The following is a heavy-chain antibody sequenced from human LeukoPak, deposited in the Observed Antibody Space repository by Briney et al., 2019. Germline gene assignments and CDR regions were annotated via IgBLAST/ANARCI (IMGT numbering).Heavy chain of an antibody. CDR2: STTDETT. D-gene: IGHD6-13*01. CDR3: AKDWFAATDY. J-gene: IGHJ4*02. CDR1: GFPFSISW. Sequence: GGSLRLSCAASGFPFSISWMHWFRQVPGKGLMWVSRSTTDETTTYADSVRGRFTISRDNAKNTVYLQMNSLRVEDTAVYYCAKDWFAATDYWGQGILVTVSS. V-gene: IGHV3-74*01.